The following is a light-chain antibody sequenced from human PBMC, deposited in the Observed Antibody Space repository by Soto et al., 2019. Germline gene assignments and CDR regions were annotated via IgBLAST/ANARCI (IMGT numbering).Light chain of an antibody. Sequence: DIVMTQSPDSLAVSLGERATINCKSSQSVLYSSNNKYYLAWYQQKPGQPPKLLIYWASTPESGVPDRFSGSGYETDFTPTISSLQAEDVAVYYCQQYYRPWTFVQGTKVEIK. CDR1: QSVLYSSNNKYY. V-gene: IGKV4-1*01. CDR2: WAS. J-gene: IGKJ1*01. CDR3: QQYYRPWT.